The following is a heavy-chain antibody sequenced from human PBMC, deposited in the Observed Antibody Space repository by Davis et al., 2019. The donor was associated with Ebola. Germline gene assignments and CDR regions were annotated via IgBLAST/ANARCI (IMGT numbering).Heavy chain of an antibody. Sequence: SETLSLTCTVSGGSISSGSYYWSWIRQPAGKGLEWIGHIYTSGSTNYNPSLKSRVTISVDTSKNQFSLKLSSVTAADTAVYYCARHPTSFGGIDYWGQGTLVTVSS. D-gene: IGHD3-10*01. CDR1: GGSISSGSYY. J-gene: IGHJ4*02. V-gene: IGHV4-61*09. CDR2: IYTSGST. CDR3: ARHPTSFGGIDY.